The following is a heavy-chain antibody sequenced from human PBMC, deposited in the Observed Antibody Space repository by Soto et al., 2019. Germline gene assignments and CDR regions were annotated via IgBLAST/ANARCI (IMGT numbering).Heavy chain of an antibody. CDR3: ARHDGFEP. CDR1: GFTVSSNY. J-gene: IGHJ5*02. D-gene: IGHD1-1*01. V-gene: IGHV3-53*01. Sequence: GGSLRLSCAASGFTVSSNYMSWVRQAPGKGLEWVSVIYSGGSTYYAESVKGRFTISRDTSTNTLHLQMNGLRAEDTAVYYCARHDGFEPWGQGTLVTVSS. CDR2: IYSGGST.